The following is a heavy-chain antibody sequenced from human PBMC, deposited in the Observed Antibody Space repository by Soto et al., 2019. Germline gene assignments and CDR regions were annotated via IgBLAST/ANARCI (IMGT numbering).Heavy chain of an antibody. V-gene: IGHV1-3*01. Sequence: ASVKVSCKASGYTFTSYAMHWVRQAPGQRLEWMGWINAGNGNTKYSQKFQGRVTITRDTSASTAYMELSSLRSEDTAVYYCARDTDGSGGFDYWGQGTLVTVSS. CDR3: ARDTDGSGGFDY. J-gene: IGHJ4*02. CDR2: INAGNGNT. D-gene: IGHD3-10*01. CDR1: GYTFTSYA.